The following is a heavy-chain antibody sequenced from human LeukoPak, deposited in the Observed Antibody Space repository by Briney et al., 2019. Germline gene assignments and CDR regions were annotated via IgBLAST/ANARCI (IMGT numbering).Heavy chain of an antibody. J-gene: IGHJ2*01. CDR3: ARDVSLWNRYFDL. Sequence: SETLSLTCAVYGGSFSGYYWSWLRHPPGKGLGWIGEINHSGSTNYNPSLKSRVTISVDTPKNQFSLKLSSVTAADTAVYYCARDVSLWNRYFDLWGRGTLVTVSS. V-gene: IGHV4-34*01. CDR1: GGSFSGYY. CDR2: INHSGST. D-gene: IGHD1-1*01.